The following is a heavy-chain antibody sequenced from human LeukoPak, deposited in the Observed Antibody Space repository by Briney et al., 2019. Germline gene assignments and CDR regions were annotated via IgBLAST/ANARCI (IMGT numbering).Heavy chain of an antibody. V-gene: IGHV1-69*13. Sequence: SVKVSCKASGGTFSSYAISWVRQAPGQGLEWMGGIIPIFGTANYAQKFQGRVTITADESTSTAYMELSSLRSEDTAVYYCAKDSSGYYYFDYWGQGTLVTVSS. CDR1: GGTFSSYA. J-gene: IGHJ4*02. CDR3: AKDSSGYYYFDY. D-gene: IGHD3-22*01. CDR2: IIPIFGTA.